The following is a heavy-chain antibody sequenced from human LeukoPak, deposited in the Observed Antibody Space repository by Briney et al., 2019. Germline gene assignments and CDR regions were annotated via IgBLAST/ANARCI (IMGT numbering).Heavy chain of an antibody. CDR3: YGANAAS. V-gene: IGHV3-74*01. J-gene: IGHJ1*01. CDR2: INTDGGST. D-gene: IGHD4-23*01. CDR1: GFTFSSYW. Sequence: PGGSLRLSCAASGFTFSSYWMYWVRQAPGKGLVWVSLINTDGGSTNYAESVKGRFTISRDNAKNTVYLQMNSLRAEDTAMYYCYGANAASWGQGTLVTVSS.